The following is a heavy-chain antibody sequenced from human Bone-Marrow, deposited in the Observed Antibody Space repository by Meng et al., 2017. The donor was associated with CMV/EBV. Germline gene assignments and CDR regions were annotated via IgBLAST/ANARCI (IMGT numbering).Heavy chain of an antibody. CDR2: ISYDGSNK. CDR1: GFTFSSYA. V-gene: IGHV3-30*04. CDR3: ARNGVRGVWGYYFDY. J-gene: IGHJ4*02. D-gene: IGHD3-10*01. Sequence: GESLKISCAASGFTFSSYAMHWVRQATGKGLEWVAVISYDGSNKYYADSVKGRFTISRDNSKNTLYLQMNSLRAEDTAVYYCARNGVRGVWGYYFDYWGQGTLVTVSS.